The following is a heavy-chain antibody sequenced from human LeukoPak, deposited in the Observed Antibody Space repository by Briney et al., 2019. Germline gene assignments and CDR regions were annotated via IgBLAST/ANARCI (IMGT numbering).Heavy chain of an antibody. J-gene: IGHJ6*02. CDR2: ISAYNGNT. Sequence: ASVKVSCKASGYTFTSYGISWVRQAPGQGLEWMGWISAYNGNTNYAQKLQGRVTMTTDTSTSTAYMELRSLRSDDTAVYYCARDVPPRYDFWSGYSPLYYYYYGMDVWGQGTTVTVSS. V-gene: IGHV1-18*01. D-gene: IGHD3-3*01. CDR3: ARDVPPRYDFWSGYSPLYYYYYGMDV. CDR1: GYTFTSYG.